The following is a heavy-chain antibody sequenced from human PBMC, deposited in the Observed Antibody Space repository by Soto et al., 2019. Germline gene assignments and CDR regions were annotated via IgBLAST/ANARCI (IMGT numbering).Heavy chain of an antibody. CDR2: VDPKDSYT. D-gene: IGHD6-13*01. CDR3: ARHFSSQAPTDF. V-gene: IGHV5-10-1*01. J-gene: IGHJ4*02. Sequence: HGESLKISCKGSGYRFTTYWITWVRQTAGKGLEWMGKVDPKDSYTKYSPSFQGHVVMSADESTSTASLWLNSLQASDTAIYYCARHFSSQAPTDFWGQGTLVTVSS. CDR1: GYRFTTYW.